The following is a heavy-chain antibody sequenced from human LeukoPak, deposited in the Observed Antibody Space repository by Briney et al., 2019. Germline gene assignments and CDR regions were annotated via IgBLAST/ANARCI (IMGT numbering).Heavy chain of an antibody. V-gene: IGHV1-18*01. D-gene: IGHD1-20*01. J-gene: IGHJ5*02. CDR1: GYTFTSYG. Sequence: ASVKVSCKASGYTFTSYGISWVRQAPGQGLEWVGTINPNGDATNYAPRLQGRLTLTQDTSTSTVYMELRGLTPDDTAVYYCARPLFCAFDNCGYWLDPWGPGTLVTVSS. CDR2: INPNGDAT. CDR3: ARPLFCAFDNCGYWLDP.